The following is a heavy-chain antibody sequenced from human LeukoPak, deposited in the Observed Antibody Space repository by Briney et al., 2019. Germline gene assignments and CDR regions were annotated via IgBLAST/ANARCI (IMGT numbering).Heavy chain of an antibody. J-gene: IGHJ4*02. D-gene: IGHD1-1*01. CDR1: GGSFSGYY. CDR2: INHSGST. Sequence: PSETLSLTCAVYGGSFSGYYWSWIRQPPGKGLEWIGEINHSGSTNYNPSLRSRVTISVDTSKNQFSLKLSSVTAADTAVYYCARGSGTPDYWGQGTLVTVSS. V-gene: IGHV4-34*01. CDR3: ARGSGTPDY.